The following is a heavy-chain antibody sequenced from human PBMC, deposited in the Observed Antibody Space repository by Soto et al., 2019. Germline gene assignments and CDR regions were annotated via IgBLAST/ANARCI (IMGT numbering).Heavy chain of an antibody. CDR2: ISAYNGNT. Sequence: QVQLVQSGAEVKKPGASVKVSCKASGYTFTSYGISWVRQAPGQGLEWMGWISAYNGNTNYAQKLQGRVTMTTDTSTSTAYMELRSLRSDDTAVYYCARDHPPQGRWNVLLWFGEITGDYYGMDVWGQGTTVTVSS. J-gene: IGHJ6*02. V-gene: IGHV1-18*04. CDR3: ARDHPPQGRWNVLLWFGEITGDYYGMDV. D-gene: IGHD3-10*01. CDR1: GYTFTSYG.